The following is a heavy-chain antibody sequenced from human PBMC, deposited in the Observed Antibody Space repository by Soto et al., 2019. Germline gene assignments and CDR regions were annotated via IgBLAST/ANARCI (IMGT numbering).Heavy chain of an antibody. CDR3: AKGVRIAASGTHLDY. D-gene: IGHD6-13*01. CDR1: GFTFSSYA. Sequence: GGSLRLSCAASGFTFSSYAMSWVRQAPGKGLEWVSAISGSGGSTYYADSVKGRFTISRENSKNTLYLQMNSLRAEDTAVYYCAKGVRIAASGTHLDYWGQGTMVTVYS. J-gene: IGHJ4*02. CDR2: ISGSGGST. V-gene: IGHV3-23*01.